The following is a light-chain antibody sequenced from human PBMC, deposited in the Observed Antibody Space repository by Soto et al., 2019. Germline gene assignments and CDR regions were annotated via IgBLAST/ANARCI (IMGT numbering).Light chain of an antibody. CDR2: TTA. J-gene: IGKJ4*01. CDR1: QSSNSH. CDR3: QQCDSTPQT. Sequence: DIQMTQSPSSLSASVVDRVTITCRASQSSNSHLNWYQQKPWKPPKLLIHTTASWHSGVPSRFSGSGTGTHFTLTISSLQPEDFATHSSQQCDSTPQTLXGGTKADI. V-gene: IGKV1-39*01.